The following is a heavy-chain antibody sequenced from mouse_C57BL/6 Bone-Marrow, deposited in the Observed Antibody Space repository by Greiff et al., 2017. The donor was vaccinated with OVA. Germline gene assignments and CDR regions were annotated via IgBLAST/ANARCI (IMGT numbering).Heavy chain of an antibody. J-gene: IGHJ3*01. CDR2: ISSGGSYT. V-gene: IGHV5-6*01. D-gene: IGHD2-4*01. Sequence: VHVKQSGGDLVKPGGSLKLSCAASGFTFSSYGMSWVRQTPDKRLEWVATISSGGSYTYYPDSVKGRFTISRDNAKNTLYLQMSSLKSEDTAMYYCARQRGYYDYERTWFAYWGQGTLVTVSA. CDR1: GFTFSSYG. CDR3: ARQRGYYDYERTWFAY.